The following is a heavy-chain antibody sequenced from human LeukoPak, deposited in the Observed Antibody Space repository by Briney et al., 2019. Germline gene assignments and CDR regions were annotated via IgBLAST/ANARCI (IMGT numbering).Heavy chain of an antibody. D-gene: IGHD6-13*01. CDR2: ISSSSSTI. CDR1: GFTFSSYS. V-gene: IGHV3-48*01. J-gene: IGHJ6*03. Sequence: GGSLRLSCAASGFTFSSYSMNWVRQAPGKGLEWVSYISSSSSTIYYADSVKGRFTISRDNAKNSLYLQMNSLRAEDTAVYYCAHSSSWYIHYYYMDVWGKGTTVTVSS. CDR3: AHSSSWYIHYYYMDV.